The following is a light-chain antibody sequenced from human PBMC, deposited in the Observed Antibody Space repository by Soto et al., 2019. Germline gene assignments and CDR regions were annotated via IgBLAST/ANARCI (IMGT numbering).Light chain of an antibody. CDR1: SSDVGGYNY. CDR3: SSYTSSSTRV. Sequence: QSVLTQPASVSGSPGQSITISCTGTSSDVGGYNYVSWYQQYPGKAPKVVIYDVDNRPSGFSHRFSGSKSGNTASLTISGLQAEDEADYYCSSYTSSSTRVFGTGTKVTVL. V-gene: IGLV2-14*03. CDR2: DVD. J-gene: IGLJ1*01.